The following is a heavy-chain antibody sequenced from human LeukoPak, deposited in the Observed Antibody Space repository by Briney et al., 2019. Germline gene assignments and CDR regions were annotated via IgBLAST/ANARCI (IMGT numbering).Heavy chain of an antibody. V-gene: IGHV3-23*01. J-gene: IGHJ5*02. CDR3: ARDNWNDLNENWFDP. CDR2: ISGSGGST. Sequence: TGGSLRLSCAASGFTFSSYAMSWVRQAPGKGLEWVSAISGSGGSTYYADSVKGRFTISRDNSKNTLYLQMNSLRAEDTAVYYCARDNWNDLNENWFDPWGQGTLVTVSS. D-gene: IGHD1-20*01. CDR1: GFTFSSYA.